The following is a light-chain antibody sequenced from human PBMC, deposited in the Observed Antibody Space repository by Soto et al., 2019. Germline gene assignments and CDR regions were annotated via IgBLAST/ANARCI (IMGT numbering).Light chain of an antibody. J-gene: IGLJ2*01. CDR1: SSDVGGYNY. V-gene: IGLV2-14*01. CDR2: DVS. CDR3: RSYTSSSTV. Sequence: QSALTQPASVSGSPGQSITISCTGTSSDVGGYNYVSWYQQHPGKAPKLMIYDVSNRPSGVSNRFSGSKSGNTASLTISGLQAEDEADYYCRSYTSSSTVFGGGNKVTVL.